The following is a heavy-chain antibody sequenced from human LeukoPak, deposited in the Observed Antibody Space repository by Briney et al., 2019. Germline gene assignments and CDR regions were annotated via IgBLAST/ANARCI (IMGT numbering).Heavy chain of an antibody. CDR2: ISSDGRTE. J-gene: IGHJ4*02. CDR1: GFTFSSYA. D-gene: IGHD3-16*01. Sequence: GGSLRLSCAASGFTFSSYAMRWVRQGPGKGLEWVAFISSDGRTEYNADSVKGRFTISRDNSKNTLYLQMNSLTTEDTAVYYCARGWGSGAWLIDSWGQGTLVSVSS. V-gene: IGHV3-30*04. CDR3: ARGWGSGAWLIDS.